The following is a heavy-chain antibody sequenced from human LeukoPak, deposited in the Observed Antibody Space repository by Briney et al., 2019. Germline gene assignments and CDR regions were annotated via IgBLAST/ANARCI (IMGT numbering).Heavy chain of an antibody. Sequence: GGSLRLSCAASGFPFSNHGMHWVRQAPGKGLEWVAFIRYDGSNKYYADSVKGRFTISRDNSKNTLYLQMNSLRAEDTAVYYCAKGRDFWSGYNDYWGQGTLVTVSS. V-gene: IGHV3-30*02. CDR1: GFPFSNHG. D-gene: IGHD3-3*01. CDR2: IRYDGSNK. J-gene: IGHJ4*02. CDR3: AKGRDFWSGYNDY.